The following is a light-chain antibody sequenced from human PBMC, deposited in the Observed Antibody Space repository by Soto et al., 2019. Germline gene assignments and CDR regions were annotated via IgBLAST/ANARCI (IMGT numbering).Light chain of an antibody. Sequence: QSVLTQPPSVSAAPGQKVTISCSGSSSNIGNNYVSWYQQLPGTAPKLLIYENNKRPSGIPDRFSGSXSGTSATLGXTGPQTGDEADYYCGTWDSSLSAGFYVFGTGTKLTVL. J-gene: IGLJ1*01. CDR3: GTWDSSLSAGFYV. CDR1: SSNIGNNY. V-gene: IGLV1-51*02. CDR2: ENN.